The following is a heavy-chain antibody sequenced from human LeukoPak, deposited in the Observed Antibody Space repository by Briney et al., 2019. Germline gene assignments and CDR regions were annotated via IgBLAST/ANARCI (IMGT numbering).Heavy chain of an antibody. Sequence: GASVKVSCKASGYTFTGFYMHWVRQAPGQGLEWMGWINANSGGTNYAQKFRGRVTMTRDTSISTAYMELSSLRSDDTAVYYCAREFNRYSYGLYWGQGTLVTVSS. CDR2: INANSGGT. CDR1: GYTFTGFY. V-gene: IGHV1-2*02. D-gene: IGHD5-18*01. J-gene: IGHJ4*02. CDR3: AREFNRYSYGLY.